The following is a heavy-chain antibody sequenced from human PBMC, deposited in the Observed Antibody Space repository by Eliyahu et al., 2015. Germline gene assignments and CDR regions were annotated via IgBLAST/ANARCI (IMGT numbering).Heavy chain of an antibody. Sequence: QVQLQESGPGLVKPSQTLSLTCTVSGGSISSGSYYWXWIRQPAGKGLEWIGRIYTSGSTNYNPSLKSRVTISVDTSKNQFSLKLSSVTAADTAVYYCARADYCSSTSCYSWASDRFDPWGQGTLVTVSS. D-gene: IGHD2-2*01. J-gene: IGHJ5*02. CDR1: GGSISSGSYY. V-gene: IGHV4-61*02. CDR3: ARADYCSSTSCYSWASDRFDP. CDR2: IYTSGST.